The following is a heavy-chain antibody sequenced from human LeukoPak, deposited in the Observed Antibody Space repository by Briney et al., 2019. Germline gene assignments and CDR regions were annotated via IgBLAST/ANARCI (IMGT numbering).Heavy chain of an antibody. CDR2: IKKTGSET. Sequence: GGSLRLSCAASGFTFSNSWMSWVRQAPGKGLEWVAYIKKTGSETYYVGSVKGRFTITRDNARNSLFLQMNSLRAEDTAVYYCAREDGYCSGGNCYSYFDSWGQGTLVTVSS. CDR3: AREDGYCSGGNCYSYFDS. CDR1: GFTFSNSW. D-gene: IGHD2-15*01. J-gene: IGHJ4*02. V-gene: IGHV3-7*01.